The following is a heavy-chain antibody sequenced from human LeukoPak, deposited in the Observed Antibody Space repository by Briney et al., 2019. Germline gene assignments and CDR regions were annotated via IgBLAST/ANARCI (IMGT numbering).Heavy chain of an antibody. CDR1: GGSISSYY. Sequence: SETLSLTCTVSGGSISSYYWSWIRQPPGKGLEWIRYIYYSGSTNYNPSLKSRVTISVDTSKNQFSLKLSSVTAADTAVYYCARGSPLYYDFWSGYYTLDYWGQGTLVTVSS. V-gene: IGHV4-59*01. D-gene: IGHD3-3*01. CDR2: IYYSGST. J-gene: IGHJ4*02. CDR3: ARGSPLYYDFWSGYYTLDY.